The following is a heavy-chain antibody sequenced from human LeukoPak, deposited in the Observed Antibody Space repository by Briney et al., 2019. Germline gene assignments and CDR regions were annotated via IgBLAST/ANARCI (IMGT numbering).Heavy chain of an antibody. V-gene: IGHV3-23*01. D-gene: IGHD3-22*01. CDR2: ISGSGGST. CDR1: GFTFTLYW. Sequence: GGSLRLSCTTSGFTFTLYWMAWIRQAPGKGLEWVSAISGSGGSTYYADSVKGRFTISRDNSKNTLYLQMNSLRAEDTAVYYCAKDPSAYYYDSSGYYYRDYWGQGTLVTVSS. CDR3: AKDPSAYYYDSSGYYYRDY. J-gene: IGHJ4*02.